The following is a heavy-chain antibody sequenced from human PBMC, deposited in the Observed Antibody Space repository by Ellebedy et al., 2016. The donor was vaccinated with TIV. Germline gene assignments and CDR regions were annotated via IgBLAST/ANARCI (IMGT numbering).Heavy chain of an antibody. CDR1: GGSVSRGNYY. J-gene: IGHJ5*02. D-gene: IGHD6-19*01. CDR2: IYDSGRT. Sequence: SETLSLTXRVSGGSVSRGNYYWGWVRQPPGKGLEWFGSIYDSGRTHYNPSLKSRVTISVDTSKDQFSLKLSSVTAADTAVYYCARLLAVATTWGQGTLVTVSS. CDR3: ARLLAVATT. V-gene: IGHV4-39*01.